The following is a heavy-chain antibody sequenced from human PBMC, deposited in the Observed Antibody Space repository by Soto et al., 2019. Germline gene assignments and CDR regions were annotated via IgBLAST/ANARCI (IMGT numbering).Heavy chain of an antibody. CDR2: INPNGGVT. J-gene: IGHJ6*02. V-gene: IGHV1-2*04. CDR1: GDSFNDYY. CDR3: ARELPFRETMVHYYYYYGMDV. D-gene: IGHD3-10*01. Sequence: GASVKVSCKSSGDSFNDYYIHWVRQAPGQGLEWMGWINPNGGVTKYAQKFQGWVTMTRDTSIRTVYMELSSLRSEDTAVYYCARELPFRETMVHYYYYYGMDVWGQGTTVTVSS.